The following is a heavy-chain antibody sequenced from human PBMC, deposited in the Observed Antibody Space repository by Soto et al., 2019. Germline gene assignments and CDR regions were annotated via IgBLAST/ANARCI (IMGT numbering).Heavy chain of an antibody. CDR3: TRANLVLPAAIRKFDY. J-gene: IGHJ4*02. D-gene: IGHD2-2*02. Sequence: GSLRLSCTASGFTFGDYAMSWFRQAPGKGLEWVGFIRSKAYGGTTEYAASVKGRFTISRDDSKSIAYLQMNSLKTEDTAVYYCTRANLVLPAAIRKFDYWGQGTLVTVSS. V-gene: IGHV3-49*03. CDR2: IRSKAYGGTT. CDR1: GFTFGDYA.